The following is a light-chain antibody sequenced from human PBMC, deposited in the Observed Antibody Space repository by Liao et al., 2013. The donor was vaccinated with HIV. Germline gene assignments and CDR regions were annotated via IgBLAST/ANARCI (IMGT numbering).Light chain of an antibody. CDR2: YDS. CDR3: QVWDTSSDHVV. V-gene: IGLV3-21*01. Sequence: SYVLTQPPSVSVAPGKTATITCGGNNIGRKSVHWYQQKPGQAPVVVINYDSDRPSGIPERFSGSNSGNTATLTISRVEAGDEADYYCQVWDTSSDHVVFGGGTKLTVL. CDR1: NIGRKS. J-gene: IGLJ2*01.